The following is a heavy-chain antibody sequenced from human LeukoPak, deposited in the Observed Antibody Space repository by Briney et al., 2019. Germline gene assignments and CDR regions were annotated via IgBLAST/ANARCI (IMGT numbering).Heavy chain of an antibody. CDR2: IKTDGSLI. J-gene: IGHJ4*02. CDR3: ARDLNWETY. Sequence: GGSLRLSCVASGFTFSSYWMTWVRQAPGKGPEWVANIKTDGSLIYYVDSVKGRFTISRDNAKNSLYLQMNSLRVEDTAVYYCARDLNWETYWGQGTLVTVSS. CDR1: GFTFSSYW. D-gene: IGHD7-27*01. V-gene: IGHV3-7*01.